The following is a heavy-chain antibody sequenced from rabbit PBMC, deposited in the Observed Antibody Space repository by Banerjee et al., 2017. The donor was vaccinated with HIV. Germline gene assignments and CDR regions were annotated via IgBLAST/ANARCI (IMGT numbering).Heavy chain of an antibody. CDR1: GSDISSYS. CDR2: IYTSSDST. CDR3: ARDLSSSGWSDFAL. V-gene: IGHV1S43*01. D-gene: IGHD4-1*01. Sequence: QSLEESGGDLVKPGASLTLTCTASGSDISSYSMGWVRQAPGKGLELIACIYTSSDSTWYASWVNGRFSISRSTSLNTVTLQMTSLTAADTATYFCARDLSSSGWSDFALWGPGTLVTVS. J-gene: IGHJ4*01.